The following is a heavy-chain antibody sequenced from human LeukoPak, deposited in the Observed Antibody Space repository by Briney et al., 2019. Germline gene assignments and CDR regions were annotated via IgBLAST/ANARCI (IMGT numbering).Heavy chain of an antibody. V-gene: IGHV3-7*01. CDR2: IKQVGSEK. J-gene: IGHJ4*02. CDR1: GFTFSKYW. Sequence: GGSLRLSCAASGFTFSKYWMSWVRQAPGKGLEWVASIKQVGSEKYYVDSVKGRFTISRDNAKNSVYLQMNSLRTEDTAVYYCARGPHWGQGTLVTVSS. CDR3: ARGPH.